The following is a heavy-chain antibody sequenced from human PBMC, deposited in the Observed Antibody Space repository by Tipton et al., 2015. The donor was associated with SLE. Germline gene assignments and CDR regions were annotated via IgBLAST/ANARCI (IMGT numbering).Heavy chain of an antibody. V-gene: IGHV3-48*03. J-gene: IGHJ3*02. Sequence: SLRLSYAASGFTFSSYEMNWVRQAPGKGLEWVSYISSSGSTIYYADSVKGRFTISRDNAKNSLYLQMNGLRAEDTAVYYCAREFPLTMIVVRGAFDIWGQGTMVTVSS. D-gene: IGHD3-22*01. CDR3: AREFPLTMIVVRGAFDI. CDR1: GFTFSSYE. CDR2: ISSSGSTI.